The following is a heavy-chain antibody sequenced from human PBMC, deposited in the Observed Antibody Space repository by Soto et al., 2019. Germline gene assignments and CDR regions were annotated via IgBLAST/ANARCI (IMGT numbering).Heavy chain of an antibody. CDR3: GRGRSGQIVVFY. V-gene: IGHV1-2*02. J-gene: IGHJ4*02. D-gene: IGHD1-26*01. Sequence: ASVKVSCKASGYTFTGHYIHWVRQAPEQGPEWMGEIGPETGATRYAQKFQGRVTMTRDMSITTVYMELNNLSPDDTAVYYCGRGRSGQIVVFYWGQGTPVTVLS. CDR2: IGPETGAT. CDR1: GYTFTGHY.